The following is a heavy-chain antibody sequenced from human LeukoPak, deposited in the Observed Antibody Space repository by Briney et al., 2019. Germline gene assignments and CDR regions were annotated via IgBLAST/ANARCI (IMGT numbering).Heavy chain of an antibody. CDR2: IYSGGST. D-gene: IGHD3-22*01. CDR1: GFTFGDYA. J-gene: IGHJ1*01. CDR3: ARGTYDSSGYYYGDFQH. Sequence: GGSLKLSCTASGFTFGDYAMSWFRQAPGKGLEWVSVIYSGGSTYYADSVKGRFTISRDNSKNTLYLQMNSLRAEDTAVYYCARGTYDSSGYYYGDFQHWGQGTLVTVSS. V-gene: IGHV3-53*01.